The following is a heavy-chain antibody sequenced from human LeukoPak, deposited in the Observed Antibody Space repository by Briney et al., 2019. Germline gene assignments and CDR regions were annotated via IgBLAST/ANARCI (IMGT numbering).Heavy chain of an antibody. Sequence: SETLSLTCTVSGGPISSRSFYWGWIRQSPGKRLEWIASIYYSGNTSYNPSLRSRVTMSVDTSKNQFSLNLTSVTAADTAFYYCARAYYYGSGSYLRFDPWGQGTLVTVSS. CDR3: ARAYYYGSGSYLRFDP. J-gene: IGHJ5*02. CDR2: IYYSGNT. V-gene: IGHV4-39*07. CDR1: GGPISSRSFY. D-gene: IGHD3-10*01.